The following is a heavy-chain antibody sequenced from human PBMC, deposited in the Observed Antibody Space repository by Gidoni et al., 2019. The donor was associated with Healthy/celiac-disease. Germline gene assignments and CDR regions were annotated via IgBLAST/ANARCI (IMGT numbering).Heavy chain of an antibody. V-gene: IGHV4-4*02. Sequence: QVQLQESGPGLVKPSGTLSLTCAVSGGSISSSNWWSWVRQPPGKGLEWIGEIYHSGSTNYNPSLKSRVTISVDKSKNQFSLKLSSVTAADTAVYYCARFAIRSYYYDSSGYYHYYYYGMDVWGQGTTVTVSS. CDR2: IYHSGST. CDR3: ARFAIRSYYYDSSGYYHYYYYGMDV. D-gene: IGHD3-22*01. J-gene: IGHJ6*02. CDR1: GGSISSSNW.